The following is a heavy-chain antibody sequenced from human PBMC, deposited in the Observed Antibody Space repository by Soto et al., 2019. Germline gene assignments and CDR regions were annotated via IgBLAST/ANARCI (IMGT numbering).Heavy chain of an antibody. V-gene: IGHV3-74*01. Sequence: PWGCLRLSCAASGFIFNNYWMHWVRQAPGKGLVWVARINGDVTTTYVDSVKGRFTISRDNAKNMVYLQMNSLRAEDTAMYYCGRGSGPRGRPYWGQGISVTVSS. D-gene: IGHD6-25*01. J-gene: IGHJ4*02. CDR2: INGDVTT. CDR3: GRGSGPRGRPY. CDR1: GFIFNNYW.